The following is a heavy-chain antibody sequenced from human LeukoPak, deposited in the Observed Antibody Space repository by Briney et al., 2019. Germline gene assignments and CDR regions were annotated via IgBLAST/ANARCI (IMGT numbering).Heavy chain of an antibody. CDR2: INSDGSST. V-gene: IGHV3-74*01. Sequence: GGSLRLPCAASGFTFSSYWMHWVRQAPGKGLVWVSRINSDGSSTSYADSVKGRFTISRDNAKNTLYLQMNSLRAEDTAVYYCARVPTDYGDYSFDYWGQGTLVTVSS. CDR3: ARVPTDYGDYSFDY. D-gene: IGHD4-17*01. CDR1: GFTFSSYW. J-gene: IGHJ4*02.